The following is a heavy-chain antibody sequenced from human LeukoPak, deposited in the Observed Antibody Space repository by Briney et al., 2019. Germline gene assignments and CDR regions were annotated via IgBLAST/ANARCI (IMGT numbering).Heavy chain of an antibody. D-gene: IGHD2-21*01. CDR3: VKDSNELPYCLDGPCYRGLFHF. J-gene: IGHJ4*02. CDR2: ISSDGGTT. Sequence: PGGSLRLSCSASGFTFSSYPMHWVRQVPGKGLEYVSVISSDGGTTHYADSVKGRFTLSRDNFKNTLYLQMTSLTTEDTAVYYCVKDSNELPYCLDGPCYRGLFHFWGQGTLVTVSS. V-gene: IGHV3-64D*09. CDR1: GFTFSSYP.